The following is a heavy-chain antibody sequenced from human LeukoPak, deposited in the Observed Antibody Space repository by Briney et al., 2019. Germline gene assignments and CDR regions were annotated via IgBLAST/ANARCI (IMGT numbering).Heavy chain of an antibody. Sequence: SVKVSCKASGGTFSSYTISWVRQAPGQGLEWTGRIIPILGIANYAQKFRGRVTITADKSTSTAYMELSSLRSEDTAVYYCAREGPEYYDILTGYFSLNGMDVWGQGTTVTVSS. V-gene: IGHV1-69*04. J-gene: IGHJ6*02. CDR1: GGTFSSYT. D-gene: IGHD3-9*01. CDR2: IIPILGIA. CDR3: AREGPEYYDILTGYFSLNGMDV.